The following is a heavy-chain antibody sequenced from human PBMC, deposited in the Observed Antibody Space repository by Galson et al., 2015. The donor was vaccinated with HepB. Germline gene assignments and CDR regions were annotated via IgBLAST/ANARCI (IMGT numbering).Heavy chain of an antibody. CDR1: GYTFTSYG. Sequence: SVKVSCKASGYTFTSYGISWVRQAPGQGLEWMGWISAYNGNTNYAQKLQGRVTMTTDTSTSTAYMELRSLRSDDTAAYYCAREASGSPIPSYYFDYWGQGTLVTVSS. D-gene: IGHD3-10*01. CDR2: ISAYNGNT. J-gene: IGHJ4*02. V-gene: IGHV1-18*04. CDR3: AREASGSPIPSYYFDY.